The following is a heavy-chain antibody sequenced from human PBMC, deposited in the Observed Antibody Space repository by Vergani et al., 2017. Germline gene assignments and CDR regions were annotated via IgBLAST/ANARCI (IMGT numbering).Heavy chain of an antibody. CDR2: IYPTYSDT. Sequence: EVELVQSGPEMRKPGESLKISCKGSVYSFGNYWIVWVRQMPGKGLEWMGIIYPTYSDTRYSPSFQGKVTISADKSISTAFLHWDSLKASDTALYYCARHTTYTDSWGQGTLVTVSS. D-gene: IGHD1-1*01. CDR1: VYSFGNYW. V-gene: IGHV5-51*01. CDR3: ARHTTYTDS. J-gene: IGHJ4*02.